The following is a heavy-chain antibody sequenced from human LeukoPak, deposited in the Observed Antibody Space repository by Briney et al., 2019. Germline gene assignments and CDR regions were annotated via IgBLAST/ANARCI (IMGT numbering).Heavy chain of an antibody. V-gene: IGHV3-49*03. CDR1: GFTFGDYA. CDR2: IRTKGYGGTT. Sequence: GGSLRLSCTASGFTFGDYAMSWFRQAPGKGLEWVGFIRTKGYGGTTEYAASVKGSFTISRDDSKSIAYLQMNSLKTEDTAVYYCTRDDRYCSTTSCSYFDYWGQGTLVTVSS. D-gene: IGHD2-2*01. CDR3: TRDDRYCSTTSCSYFDY. J-gene: IGHJ4*02.